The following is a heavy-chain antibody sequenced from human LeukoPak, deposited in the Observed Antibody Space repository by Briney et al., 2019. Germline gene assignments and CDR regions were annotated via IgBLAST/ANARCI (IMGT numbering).Heavy chain of an antibody. V-gene: IGHV3-48*03. CDR1: GFTFSGYE. CDR3: ARGAFDY. CDR2: ISNSGSAI. J-gene: IGHJ4*02. Sequence: GGSLRLSCADSGFTFSGYEMNWVRQAPGKGLEWVSDISNSGSAIYYADSVKGRFTISRDNAKNSLYLQMHSLRAEDTAVYYCARGAFDYWGQGTLVTVSS.